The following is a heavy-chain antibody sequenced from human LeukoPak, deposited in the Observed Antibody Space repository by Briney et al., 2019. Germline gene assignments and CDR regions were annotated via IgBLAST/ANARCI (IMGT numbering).Heavy chain of an antibody. D-gene: IGHD6-13*01. V-gene: IGHV3-23*01. Sequence: TGGSLRLSCAASGFTFSSYAMSWVGQAPGKGLEWVSAISGSGGSTYYADSVKGRFTISRDNSKNTLYLQMNSLRAEDTAVYYCAKDREGWSSSWYVDYWGQGTLVTVSS. J-gene: IGHJ4*02. CDR1: GFTFSSYA. CDR2: ISGSGGST. CDR3: AKDREGWSSSWYVDY.